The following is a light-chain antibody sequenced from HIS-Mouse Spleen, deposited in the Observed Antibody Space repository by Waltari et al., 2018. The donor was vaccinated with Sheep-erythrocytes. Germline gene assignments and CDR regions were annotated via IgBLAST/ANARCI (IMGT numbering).Light chain of an antibody. CDR1: KLAEKY. CDR3: QAWDSSTAWV. V-gene: IGLV3-1*01. Sequence: SYELTQPPSVSVSPGQTASITCAGDKLAEKYAFWYQQKPGQSPVLVIYQDSKRPSGIPERFSGSNSGNTATLTISGTQAMDEADYYCQAWDSSTAWVFGGGTKLTVL. CDR2: QDS. J-gene: IGLJ3*02.